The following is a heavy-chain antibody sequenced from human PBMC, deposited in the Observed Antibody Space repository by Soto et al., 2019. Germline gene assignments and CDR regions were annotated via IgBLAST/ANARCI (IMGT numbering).Heavy chain of an antibody. CDR2: IIPILGIA. Sequence: QGQLVQSGAKVKKPGSSVKVSCKASGGTFSSYTISWVRQAPGQGLEWMGRIIPILGIANYAQKFQGRVTITADKSTSTAYMELSSLRSEDTAVYYCARGAYCSGGSCYSLNWFDPWGQGTLVTVSS. V-gene: IGHV1-69*02. J-gene: IGHJ5*02. D-gene: IGHD2-15*01. CDR3: ARGAYCSGGSCYSLNWFDP. CDR1: GGTFSSYT.